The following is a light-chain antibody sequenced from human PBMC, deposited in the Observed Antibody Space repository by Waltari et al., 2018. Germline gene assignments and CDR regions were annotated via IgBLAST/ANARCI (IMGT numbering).Light chain of an antibody. J-gene: IGKJ1*01. CDR1: QGVNTW. CDR2: TTS. V-gene: IGKV1-12*01. CDR3: QQANSSPLT. Sequence: DIQMTQSPSSVSASVGDRFTITCRASQGVNTWLAWYQQKPGKAPKLLIYTTSTLQTGVPSRFSGSGSGTDFTLTISSLQPEDFATYYCQQANSSPLTFGQGTKVEV.